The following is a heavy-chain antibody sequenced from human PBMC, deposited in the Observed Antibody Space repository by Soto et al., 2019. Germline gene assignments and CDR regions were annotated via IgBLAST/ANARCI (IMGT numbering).Heavy chain of an antibody. J-gene: IGHJ4*02. CDR3: ARDWGTTGTTNFDY. V-gene: IGHV1-2*04. Sequence: GASVKVSCKASGYTFTGYYMHWVRQAPGQGLEWMGWINPNSGGTNYAQKFQGWVTMTRDTSISTAYMELSRLRSDDTAVYYCARDWGTTGTTNFDYWGQGTLVTVSS. D-gene: IGHD1-1*01. CDR2: INPNSGGT. CDR1: GYTFTGYY.